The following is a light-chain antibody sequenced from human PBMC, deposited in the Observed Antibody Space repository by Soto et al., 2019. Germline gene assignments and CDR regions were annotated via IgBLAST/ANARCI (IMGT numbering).Light chain of an antibody. Sequence: QSVLTQPPSVSGAPGQRVTISCTGSSSNIGAGYDVHWYQQLPGAAPRLLIYGNINRPSGVPDRFSGSKSGTSASLAITGLQAEDEADYYCQSHDSSLSGSVFCGGTKVTVL. CDR1: SSNIGAGYD. J-gene: IGLJ2*01. V-gene: IGLV1-40*01. CDR3: QSHDSSLSGSV. CDR2: GNI.